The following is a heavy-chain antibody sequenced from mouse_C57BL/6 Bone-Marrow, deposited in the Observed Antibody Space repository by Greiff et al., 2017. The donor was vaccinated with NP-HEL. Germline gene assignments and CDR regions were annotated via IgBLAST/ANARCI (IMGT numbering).Heavy chain of an antibody. CDR3: ARSDDGYYVAWFAY. Sequence: VQLQQSGPELVKPGASVKISCKASGYSFTSYYIHWVKQRPGQGLEWIGWIYPGSGNTKYNEKFKGKATLTADTSSSTAYMQLSSLTSEDSAVYYCARSDDGYYVAWFAYWGQGTLVTVSA. J-gene: IGHJ3*01. V-gene: IGHV1-66*01. D-gene: IGHD2-3*01. CDR2: IYPGSGNT. CDR1: GYSFTSYY.